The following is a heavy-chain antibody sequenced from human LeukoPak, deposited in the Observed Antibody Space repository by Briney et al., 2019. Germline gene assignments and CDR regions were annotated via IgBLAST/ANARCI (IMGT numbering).Heavy chain of an antibody. D-gene: IGHD2-2*01. CDR1: GFTFSSYA. J-gene: IGHJ1*01. CDR3: AKFTLNAIYCSSTSCSHGYFQH. Sequence: GGSLRLSCAASGFTFSSYAMSWVRQAPGKGLEWVSAISGSGGSTYYADSVKGRFTISRHNSKNTLYLQMNSLRAEDTAVYYCAKFTLNAIYCSSTSCSHGYFQHWGQGTLVTVSS. CDR2: ISGSGGST. V-gene: IGHV3-23*01.